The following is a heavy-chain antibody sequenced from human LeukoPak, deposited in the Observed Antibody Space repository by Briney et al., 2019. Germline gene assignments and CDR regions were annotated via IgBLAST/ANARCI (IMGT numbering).Heavy chain of an antibody. Sequence: PGRSLRLSCAASGFTFDDYAMHWVRQAPGKGLEWVSGISWNSGSIGYADSVKGRFTISRDNAKNSLYLQMNSLRAEDTALYYCAKEGYGDYGGVDYWGQGTLVTVSS. D-gene: IGHD4-17*01. CDR3: AKEGYGDYGGVDY. CDR2: ISWNSGSI. J-gene: IGHJ4*02. CDR1: GFTFDDYA. V-gene: IGHV3-9*01.